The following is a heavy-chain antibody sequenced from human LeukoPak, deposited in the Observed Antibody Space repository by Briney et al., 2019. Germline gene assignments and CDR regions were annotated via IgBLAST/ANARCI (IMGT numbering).Heavy chain of an antibody. CDR2: IFPGDSDT. CDR1: GYSFSDYW. CDR3: ARHGLGGCRGGRCFTSFHYYGMDV. Sequence: GESLKISCKGYGYSFSDYWIGWVRQMPGKGLGWMGIIFPGDSDTKYSPSFQGQVTISVDKSLSTAYLQWTSLRASDTAIYYCARHGLGGCRGGRCFTSFHYYGMDVWGQGTTVTVSS. J-gene: IGHJ6*02. V-gene: IGHV5-51*01. D-gene: IGHD2-15*01.